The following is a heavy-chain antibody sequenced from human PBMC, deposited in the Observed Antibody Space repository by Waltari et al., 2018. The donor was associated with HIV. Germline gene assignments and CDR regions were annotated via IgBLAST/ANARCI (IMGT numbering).Heavy chain of an antibody. V-gene: IGHV3-74*01. J-gene: IGHJ4*02. CDR2: INSDGSTR. CDR1: GFSVRNHW. D-gene: IGHD3-9*01. Sequence: VQLVESGGGSIKTGGSLRLSCAGSGFSVRNHWMYWFRQGPGKGLVWVARINSDGSTRNYADAVKGRFVISRDNSRNTVYLQLNSVKVEDTAVYFCARASHYIEFSTFDGDYYFDLWGRGTRVAVSS. CDR3: ARASHYIEFSTFDGDYYFDL.